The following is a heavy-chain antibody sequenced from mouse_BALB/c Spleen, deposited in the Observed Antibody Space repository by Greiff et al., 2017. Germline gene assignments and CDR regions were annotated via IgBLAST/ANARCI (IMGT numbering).Heavy chain of an antibody. V-gene: IGHV5-6-5*01. D-gene: IGHD1-1*01. CDR3: AREGTTVDWYFDV. CDR2: ISSGGST. CDR1: GFTFSSYA. Sequence: EVKLVESGGGLVQPGGSRKLSCAASGFTFSSYAMSWVRQTPEKRLEWVASISSGGSTYYPDSVKGRFTISRDNARNILYLQMSSLRSEDTAMYYCAREGTTVDWYFDVWGAGTTVTVSS. J-gene: IGHJ1*01.